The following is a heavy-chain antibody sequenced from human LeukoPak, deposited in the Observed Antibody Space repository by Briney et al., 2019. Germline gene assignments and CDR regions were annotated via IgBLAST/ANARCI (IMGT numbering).Heavy chain of an antibody. CDR3: AKDRGTVFLNYFDP. D-gene: IGHD1-7*01. J-gene: IGHJ5*02. CDR1: GFSIRTFW. V-gene: IGHV3-23*01. CDR2: ITGSGGTT. Sequence: GGSLRLSCVASGFSIRTFWMTWVRQAPGKGLEWVAVITGSGGTTYYADSVKGRFTVSRDNSKNTLYLEMNSLRAEDTAVYYCAKDRGTVFLNYFDPWGQGTPVTVSS.